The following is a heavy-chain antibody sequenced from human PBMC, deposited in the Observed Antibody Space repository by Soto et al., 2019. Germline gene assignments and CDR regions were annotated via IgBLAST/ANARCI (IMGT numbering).Heavy chain of an antibody. V-gene: IGHV3-30*18. D-gene: IGHD3-22*01. CDR1: GFTFSSYG. Sequence: PGGSLRLSCAASGFTFSSYGIHWVRQAPGKGLEWVAVISYDGSNKSYADSVKGRFTISRDNSKNTLYLQMNSLRAEDTAVYYCAKDTYYYDSSGYYVFNYWGQGTLVTVSS. CDR2: ISYDGSNK. CDR3: AKDTYYYDSSGYYVFNY. J-gene: IGHJ4*02.